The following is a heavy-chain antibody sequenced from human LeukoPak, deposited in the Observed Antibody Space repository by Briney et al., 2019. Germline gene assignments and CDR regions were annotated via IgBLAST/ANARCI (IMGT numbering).Heavy chain of an antibody. CDR2: ISNNGGTT. CDR3: AKDRSSGWFMIPDY. CDR1: GFTFYDYA. Sequence: PGGSLRLSCATSGFTFYDYAMSWVRQAPGKGLEWVSAISNNGGTTYNADSLKGRFTISRDNSKNTLYLQMNSLRAEDTAVYYCAKDRSSGWFMIPDYWGQGTLVTVSS. J-gene: IGHJ4*02. V-gene: IGHV3-23*01. D-gene: IGHD6-19*01.